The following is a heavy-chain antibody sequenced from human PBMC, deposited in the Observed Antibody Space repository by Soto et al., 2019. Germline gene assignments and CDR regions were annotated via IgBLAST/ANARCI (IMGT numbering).Heavy chain of an antibody. CDR1: GDSVSSHDAV. V-gene: IGHV6-1*01. J-gene: IGHJ4*02. Sequence: SQSLSLTCVISGDSVSSHDAVWNWIRQSPSRGLEWLGRTYYRSKWYDDYAVSVKSRITINPDTSKNQFSLHLNSVTPEDTAVYYCARENTMVRGVINPLDYWGQGTLVTVSS. CDR2: TYYRSKWYD. CDR3: ARENTMVRGVINPLDY. D-gene: IGHD3-10*01.